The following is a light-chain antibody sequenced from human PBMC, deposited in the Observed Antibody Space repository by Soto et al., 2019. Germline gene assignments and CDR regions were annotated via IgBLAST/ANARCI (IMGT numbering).Light chain of an antibody. Sequence: QSALTQPASVSGSPGQSITISCTGTSSDVGSYNLVSWYQQHPGKAPKLMIYEGSKRPSGVPDRFSGSKSGNTASLTISGLQVEDEADYYCCSHAGSYTFRVFGTGTKLTVL. CDR1: SSDVGSYNL. J-gene: IGLJ1*01. CDR2: EGS. V-gene: IGLV2-23*03. CDR3: CSHAGSYTFRV.